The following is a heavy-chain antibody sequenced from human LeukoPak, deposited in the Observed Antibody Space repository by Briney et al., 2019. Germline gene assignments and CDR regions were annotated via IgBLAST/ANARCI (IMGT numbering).Heavy chain of an antibody. D-gene: IGHD3-10*01. CDR3: ASLYYGSGSYYKGT. Sequence: SETLSLTCAVSGYSISSGYYWGWIRQPPGRGLEWIGSIYRSGSTYYNPSLKSRVTISVDTSKNQFSLKLSSVTAADTAVYYCASLYYGSGSYYKGTWGQGTLVTVSS. CDR1: GYSISSGYY. CDR2: IYRSGST. V-gene: IGHV4-38-2*01. J-gene: IGHJ4*02.